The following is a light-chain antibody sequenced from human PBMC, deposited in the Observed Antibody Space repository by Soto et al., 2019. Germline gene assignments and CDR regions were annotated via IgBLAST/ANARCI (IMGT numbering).Light chain of an antibody. CDR1: QSVLYSSNNKNY. CDR3: QQYYSTPYT. J-gene: IGKJ2*01. V-gene: IGKV4-1*01. CDR2: WAS. Sequence: ATINCKSSQSVLYSSNNKNYLAWYQQKPGQPPKLLIYWASTRESXVXXXXXXXXXXXXXXXXISSLQAEDVAVYYCQQYYSTPYTFGQGTKLEXK.